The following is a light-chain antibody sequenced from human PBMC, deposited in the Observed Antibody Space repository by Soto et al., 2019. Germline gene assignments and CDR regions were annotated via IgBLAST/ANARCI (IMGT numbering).Light chain of an antibody. Sequence: EIVLTQSPGTLSLSPGERDTLSCRASQSVTSYLAWYQQTPGQPPRVLIYGASIRATGIPDRFSGSGSGTDFTLTISRLEPEDFAVYYCQQYGSSPRTFGQGTKVDIK. CDR2: GAS. V-gene: IGKV3-20*01. J-gene: IGKJ1*01. CDR1: QSVTSY. CDR3: QQYGSSPRT.